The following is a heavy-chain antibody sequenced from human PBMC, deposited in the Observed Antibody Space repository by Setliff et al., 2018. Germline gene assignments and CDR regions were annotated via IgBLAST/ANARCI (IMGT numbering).Heavy chain of an antibody. Sequence: PGGSLRLSCAASGFTFRDYGMHWVRQAPGKGLEWVAVIWFDGSNKYYADSLKGRSTISRDNSKNNFFLQINNLRAADTATYYCAKDRVNDGFWDFDSWGQGIVVTVSS. J-gene: IGHJ4*02. V-gene: IGHV3-33*03. CDR1: GFTFRDYG. CDR2: IWFDGSNK. CDR3: AKDRVNDGFWDFDS. D-gene: IGHD1-26*01.